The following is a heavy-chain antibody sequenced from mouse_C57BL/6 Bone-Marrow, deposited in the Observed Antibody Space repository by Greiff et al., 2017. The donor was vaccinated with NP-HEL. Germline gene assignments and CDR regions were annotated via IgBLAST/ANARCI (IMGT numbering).Heavy chain of an antibody. D-gene: IGHD1-1*01. CDR2: IHPNSGST. Sequence: QVQLQQPGAELVKPGASVKLSCKASGYTFTSYWMHWVKQRPGQGLEWIGMIHPNSGSTNYNEKFKSKATLTVDKSSSTAYMQLSSLTSEDSAVYYCARKGPYYYRSSLYYAMDYWGQGTSVTVSS. CDR1: GYTFTSYW. J-gene: IGHJ4*01. CDR3: ARKGPYYYRSSLYYAMDY. V-gene: IGHV1-64*01.